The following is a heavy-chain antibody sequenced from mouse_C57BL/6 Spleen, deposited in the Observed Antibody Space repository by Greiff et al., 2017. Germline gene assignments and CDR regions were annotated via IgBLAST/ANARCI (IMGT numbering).Heavy chain of an antibody. V-gene: IGHV3-6*01. J-gene: IGHJ1*03. D-gene: IGHD2-3*01. Sequence: DVKLQESGPGLVKPSQSLSLTCSVTGYSITSGYYWNWIRQFPGNKLEWMGYISYDGSNNYNPSLKNRISITRDTSKNQFFLKLNSVTTEDTATYYCARWLLRYFDVWGTGTTVTVSS. CDR1: GYSITSGYY. CDR2: ISYDGSN. CDR3: ARWLLRYFDV.